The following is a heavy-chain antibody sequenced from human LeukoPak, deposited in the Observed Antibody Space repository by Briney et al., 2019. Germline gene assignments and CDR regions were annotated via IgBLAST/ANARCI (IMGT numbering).Heavy chain of an antibody. CDR2: ISVGGGGT. J-gene: IGHJ4*02. V-gene: IGHV3-23*01. D-gene: IGHD6-13*01. CDR3: AGSSSWYYFKY. Sequence: GGSLRLSCAASGFTFSSYAMSWVRQAPGKGLEWVSAISVGGGGTTYADSVKGRFTISRDNSKNTLYLQMNSLRAEDTAVYYCAGSSSWYYFKYWGQGTLVTVSS. CDR1: GFTFSSYA.